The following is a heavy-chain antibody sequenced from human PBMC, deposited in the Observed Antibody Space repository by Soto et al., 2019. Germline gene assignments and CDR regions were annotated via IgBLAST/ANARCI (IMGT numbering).Heavy chain of an antibody. Sequence: GASVKVSCKASGYTFTSYGISWVRQAPGQGLEWMGWISAYNGNTNYAQKLQGRVTMTTDTSTSTAYMELRSLRSDDTAVYYCARESDSRYYDSSGYYPHGLETSYGMDVWGQGTTVTVSS. V-gene: IGHV1-18*01. CDR2: ISAYNGNT. J-gene: IGHJ6*02. CDR1: GYTFTSYG. CDR3: ARESDSRYYDSSGYYPHGLETSYGMDV. D-gene: IGHD3-22*01.